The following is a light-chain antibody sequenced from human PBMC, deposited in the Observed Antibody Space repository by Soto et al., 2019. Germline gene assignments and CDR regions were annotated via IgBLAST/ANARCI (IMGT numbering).Light chain of an antibody. J-gene: IGKJ1*01. CDR1: QSVSSSY. Sequence: EIVLTQSPGTLSLSPGERATLSCRASQSVSSSYLGWYQQKPGQVPRLLIYDASSRAAGIPDRFSGSGSGTDFTLTISRLEPEDFAMYYCQQYGRSPVTFGQGTKVELK. V-gene: IGKV3-20*01. CDR3: QQYGRSPVT. CDR2: DAS.